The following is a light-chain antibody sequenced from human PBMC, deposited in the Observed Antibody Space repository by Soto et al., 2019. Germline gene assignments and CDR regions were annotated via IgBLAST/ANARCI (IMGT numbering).Light chain of an antibody. Sequence: QSALTQPPSASGSPGQSVTISCTGTSSDVGGYNYVSWYQHHPGKAPKLMIYEVSERPSGVPDRFSGSKSGNTASLTVSGLQAEDEADYYCSSYAGNNNLVFGGGTKLTV. CDR3: SSYAGNNNLV. V-gene: IGLV2-8*01. J-gene: IGLJ2*01. CDR2: EVS. CDR1: SSDVGGYNY.